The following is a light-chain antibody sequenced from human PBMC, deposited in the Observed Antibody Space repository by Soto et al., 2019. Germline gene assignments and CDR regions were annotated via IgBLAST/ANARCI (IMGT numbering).Light chain of an antibody. CDR1: QSVSSNL. Sequence: EIVLTQSPCTLSLSPGERATLSCRASQSVSSNLLAWYQEKPGQAPRLLIYGASTRATGIPDRFSGSGSGTDFTLAISTLEPEDFAVYYCRQYGRSLASAIGGGTKVDIK. CDR3: RQYGRSLASA. V-gene: IGKV3-20*01. CDR2: GAS. J-gene: IGKJ4*01.